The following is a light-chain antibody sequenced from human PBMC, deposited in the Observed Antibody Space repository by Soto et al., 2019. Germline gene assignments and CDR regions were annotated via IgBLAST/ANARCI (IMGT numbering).Light chain of an antibody. J-gene: IGKJ4*01. Sequence: DIVMTQSPDSLAVSLGERATINCKSSQSVFYSSNNNNYLAWYQQKPGQPPKLLIYWASTRESGVPDRFSGSGSGTDFTLTISSLQAEDVAVYYSQQYYSTPLTFGGGTKVEI. CDR1: QSVFYSSNNNNY. CDR2: WAS. V-gene: IGKV4-1*01. CDR3: QQYYSTPLT.